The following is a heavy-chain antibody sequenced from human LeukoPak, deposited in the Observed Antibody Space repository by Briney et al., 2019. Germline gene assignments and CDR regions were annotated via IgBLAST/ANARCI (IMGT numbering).Heavy chain of an antibody. Sequence: GGSLRLSCAASGFIFDNYAMRWVRQAPGKGLEWVSGISSNSGGIDYADSVKGRFTISRDNAKNSLYLEMNSLRPEDTAFYYCAKDVQMTSNAYYNYFDYWGQGTLVTVSS. J-gene: IGHJ4*02. CDR3: AKDVQMTSNAYYNYFDY. CDR2: ISSNSGGI. CDR1: GFIFDNYA. V-gene: IGHV3-9*01. D-gene: IGHD3-22*01.